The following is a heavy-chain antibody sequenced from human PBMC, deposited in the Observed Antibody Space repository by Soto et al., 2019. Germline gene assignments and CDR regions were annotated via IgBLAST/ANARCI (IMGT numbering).Heavy chain of an antibody. CDR2: IDWDDDE. CDR1: GFSISTSGMC. Sequence: SGPTLVNPTQTLTLTCTLSGFSISTSGMCVSWLRQPPGKALEWLARIDWDDDEFYSTSLKTRLTISKDTSKNQVVLTMTNMDPVDTGTYYCARMTRSTANGLHVWHQAPTVTVS. V-gene: IGHV2-70*17. CDR3: ARMTRSTANGLHV. J-gene: IGHJ6*02.